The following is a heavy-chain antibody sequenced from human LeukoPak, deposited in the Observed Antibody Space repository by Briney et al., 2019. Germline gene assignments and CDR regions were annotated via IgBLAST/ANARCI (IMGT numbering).Heavy chain of an antibody. CDR2: IRYDGNNK. V-gene: IGHV3-30*02. CDR1: GFTFSDYS. D-gene: IGHD3-22*01. J-gene: IGHJ4*02. CDR3: AKDPGYYDSSGYPS. Sequence: GGSLRLSCAASGFTFSDYSMHWVRQAPGKGLNWVAFIRYDGNNKYYADSVKGRFTISRDNSKNMLYLEMNSLRAEDTAVYYCAKDPGYYDSSGYPSWGQGTLVTVSS.